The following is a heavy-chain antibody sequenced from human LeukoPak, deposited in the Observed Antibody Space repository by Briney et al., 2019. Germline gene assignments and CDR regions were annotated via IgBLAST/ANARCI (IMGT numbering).Heavy chain of an antibody. D-gene: IGHD2-15*01. Sequence: GASVKVSCKASGYTFTAYFIHWVRQAPGQGLEWMGWINPNSGGTNYAQNFQGRVTMTRDTSISTAYMELSRLRSDDTAVYYCARETGTAVDRSWDYCGQGALVTVSS. CDR2: INPNSGGT. V-gene: IGHV1-2*02. CDR3: ARETGTAVDRSWDY. J-gene: IGHJ4*02. CDR1: GYTFTAYF.